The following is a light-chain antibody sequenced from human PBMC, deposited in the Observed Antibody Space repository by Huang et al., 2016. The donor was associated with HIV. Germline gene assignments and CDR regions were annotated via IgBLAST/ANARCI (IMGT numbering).Light chain of an antibody. CDR1: QSISTF. J-gene: IGKJ3*01. CDR3: QQSYSALFT. V-gene: IGKV1-39*01. CDR2: AAS. Sequence: DIQMTQSPSSLSASVGDRVTITCRASQSISTFLNWYQLKPGKAPKLLIYAASSLQGGVPSRFSGSGSGTDFTLTISSLQPEDFATYYCQQSYSALFTFGPGTKVDF.